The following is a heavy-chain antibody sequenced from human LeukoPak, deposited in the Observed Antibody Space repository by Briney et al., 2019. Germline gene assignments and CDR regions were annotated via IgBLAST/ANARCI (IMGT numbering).Heavy chain of an antibody. CDR2: IYTRGST. V-gene: IGHV4-4*09. CDR1: GGSISSYY. CDR3: ARQRGTAGVDTAMPYYYYMDV. D-gene: IGHD5-18*01. Sequence: PSETLSLTCTVSGGSISSYYWSWIRQPPGKGLERIGYIYTRGSTHYNPSLKSRVTISVDTSKNQFSLKLSSVTAADTAVYYCARQRGTAGVDTAMPYYYYMDVWGKGTTVTVSS. J-gene: IGHJ6*03.